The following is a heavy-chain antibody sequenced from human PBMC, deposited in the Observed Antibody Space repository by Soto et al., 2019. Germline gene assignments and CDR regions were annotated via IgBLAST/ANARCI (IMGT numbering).Heavy chain of an antibody. J-gene: IGHJ4*02. D-gene: IGHD2-21*02. V-gene: IGHV3-23*01. CDR2: ISGSGGST. Sequence: PGGSLRLSCAASGFTFSSYAMSWVRQAPGKGLEWVSAISGSGGSTYYADSVKGRFTISRDNSKNTLYLQMNSLRAEDTAVYYYARSGVVTANGDYWGQGTLVTVSS. CDR3: ARSGVVTANGDY. CDR1: GFTFSSYA.